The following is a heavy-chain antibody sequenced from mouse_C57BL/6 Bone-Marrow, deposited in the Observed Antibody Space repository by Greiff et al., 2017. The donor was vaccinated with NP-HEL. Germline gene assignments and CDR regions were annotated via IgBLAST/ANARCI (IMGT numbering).Heavy chain of an antibody. CDR2: IWRGGST. J-gene: IGHJ1*03. Sequence: QVHVKQSGPGLVQPSQSLSITCTVSGFSLTSYGVHWVRQSPGKGLEWLGVIWRGGSTDYNAAFMSRLSITKDNSKSQVFFKMNSLQADDTAIYYCAKNCDSTVVATDWYFDVWGTGTTVTVSS. CDR3: AKNCDSTVVATDWYFDV. V-gene: IGHV2-5*01. D-gene: IGHD1-1*01. CDR1: GFSLTSYG.